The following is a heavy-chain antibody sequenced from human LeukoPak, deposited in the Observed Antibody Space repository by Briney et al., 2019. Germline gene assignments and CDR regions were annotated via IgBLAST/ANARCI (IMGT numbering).Heavy chain of an antibody. J-gene: IGHJ4*02. CDR1: GGSFSGYY. V-gene: IGHV4-34*01. D-gene: IGHD3-22*01. Sequence: PSETLSLTCAVYGGSFSGYYWSWIRQPPGKGLEWIGEINHSGSTNYNPSLKSRVTISVDTSKNQFSLKLSSVTAADTAVYYCASFRTILPYYYDSSGSDYWGQGTLVTVSS. CDR2: INHSGST. CDR3: ASFRTILPYYYDSSGSDY.